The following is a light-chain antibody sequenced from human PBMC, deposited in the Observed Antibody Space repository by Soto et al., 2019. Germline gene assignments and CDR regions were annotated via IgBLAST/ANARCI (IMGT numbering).Light chain of an antibody. CDR1: QGISNY. V-gene: IGKV1-27*01. J-gene: IGKJ1*01. CDR2: AAS. CDR3: QKYNSAPWT. Sequence: DIQMIQSPSSLSTSVGDRVNITCRASQGISNYLAWYQQKPGRVPKLLIYAASTLQSGVPSRFSGSGSGTDFTLTISSLQPEDVATYYCQKYNSAPWTFGQGTKVDIK.